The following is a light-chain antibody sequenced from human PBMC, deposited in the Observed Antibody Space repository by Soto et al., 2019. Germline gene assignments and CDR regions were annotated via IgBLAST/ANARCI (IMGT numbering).Light chain of an antibody. CDR2: DAS. J-gene: IGKJ1*01. Sequence: DIQMTQSPSALSASVGDRVTITCRASQSISSWLAWYQQKPGKAPELLIYDASSLESGVPSRFSGSGSGTKFTLTISSLQPDDFATYFCQQYNSYSEAFGQGTKVDIK. CDR3: QQYNSYSEA. V-gene: IGKV1-5*01. CDR1: QSISSW.